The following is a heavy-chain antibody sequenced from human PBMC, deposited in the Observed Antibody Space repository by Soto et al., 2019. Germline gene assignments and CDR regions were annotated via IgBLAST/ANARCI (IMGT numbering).Heavy chain of an antibody. J-gene: IGHJ4*02. V-gene: IGHV3-64D*06. Sequence: GGSLRLSCSASGFIFSSYAMHWVRQAPGKGLEYVSAISSNGGTTHYADSVKGRFSISRDKLKNTLYLQMSSLTAEDTAVYYCVKDVAPSYSNYEASCDYWGQGTMGTVSA. D-gene: IGHD3-10*01. CDR1: GFIFSSYA. CDR2: ISSNGGTT. CDR3: VKDVAPSYSNYEASCDY.